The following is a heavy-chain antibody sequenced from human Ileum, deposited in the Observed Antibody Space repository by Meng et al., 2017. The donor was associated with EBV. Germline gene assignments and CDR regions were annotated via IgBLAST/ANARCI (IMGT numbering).Heavy chain of an antibody. J-gene: IGHJ4*01. CDR2: VYYSGDT. V-gene: IGHV4-39*02. CDR3: ARRFAALGADFDY. Sequence: QVQLQESGPGLVKPSETLALTCTVSGGSISSSSFWGWIRQPPGKGLEWIGSVYYSGDTYYNPSLKSRVTISIDPSKNHITLNLNSVTDADTAVYYCARRFAALGADFDYWGHGALVTVYS. D-gene: IGHD4/OR15-4a*01. CDR1: GGSISSSSF.